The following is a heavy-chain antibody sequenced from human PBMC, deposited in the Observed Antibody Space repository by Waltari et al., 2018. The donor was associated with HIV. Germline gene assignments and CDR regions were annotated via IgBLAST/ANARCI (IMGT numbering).Heavy chain of an antibody. CDR3: AAGTGRSDFDY. J-gene: IGHJ4*02. D-gene: IGHD7-27*01. CDR2: IKGKTDAGTR. CDR1: GFTFADAW. V-gene: IGHV3-15*01. Sequence: EVQLVEFGGGLVEPGGSLRLSCAASGFTFADAWMNWVRQAPGKGLEWVARIKGKTDAGTRDFAAPVKGRFSISRNYLKNTVDLQMNNLKTEDTALYYCAAGTGRSDFDYWGQGTLVTVSS.